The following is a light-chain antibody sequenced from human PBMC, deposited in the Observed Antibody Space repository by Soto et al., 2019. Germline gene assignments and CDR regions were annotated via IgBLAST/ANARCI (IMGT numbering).Light chain of an antibody. J-gene: IGKJ1*01. CDR3: QQYKNGWT. Sequence: EIVLTQSPGTLSLSPGERATLSCRASQSISSSYFAWYQQKPGQAPRLLVYGASTRATGIPAKFSGGGSGTEFTLTISSLQSEDFVIYYCQQYKNGWTFGQGTKGDIK. CDR2: GAS. V-gene: IGKV3-15*01. CDR1: QSISSSY.